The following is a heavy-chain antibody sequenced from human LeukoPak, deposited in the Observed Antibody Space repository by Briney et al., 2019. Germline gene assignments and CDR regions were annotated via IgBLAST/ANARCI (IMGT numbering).Heavy chain of an antibody. CDR2: IIPIFGTA. D-gene: IGHD4-17*01. Sequence: SVKVSCKASGGTFSSYAISWVRQAPGQGLEWMGGIIPIFGTANYAQKFQGRVTITKDESTSTVYMELSSLRYEDAAVYYCARGTMTTKDSTNQNYYYYYMDVWGKGTTVTVSS. V-gene: IGHV1-69*05. CDR1: GGTFSSYA. J-gene: IGHJ6*03. CDR3: ARGTMTTKDSTNQNYYYYYMDV.